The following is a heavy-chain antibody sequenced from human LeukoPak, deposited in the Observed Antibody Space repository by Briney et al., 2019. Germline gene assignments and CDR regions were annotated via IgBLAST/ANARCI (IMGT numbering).Heavy chain of an antibody. J-gene: IGHJ6*02. D-gene: IGHD2-15*01. Sequence: PSETLSLTCTVSAGSLSSSSYFWGWIRQPPGKGLEWIGSIYYSGSTYYNPSLKSRVTISVDTSKNQFSLKLSSVTAADTAVYYCARWGRYGMDVWGQGTTVTVSS. CDR3: ARWGRYGMDV. CDR1: AGSLSSSSYF. V-gene: IGHV4-39*07. CDR2: IYYSGST.